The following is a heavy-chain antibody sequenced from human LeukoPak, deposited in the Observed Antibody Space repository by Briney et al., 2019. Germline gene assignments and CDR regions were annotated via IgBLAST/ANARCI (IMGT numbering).Heavy chain of an antibody. CDR3: ARDDCGNWFDP. Sequence: ASVKVSCKASGYTFTCCYMHWVRQAPGQGLEWMGWINPNSGGTNYAQKFQGRVTMTRDTSISTAYMELSRLRSDDTAVYYCARDDCGNWFDPWGQGTLVTVSS. V-gene: IGHV1-2*02. CDR2: INPNSGGT. J-gene: IGHJ5*02. D-gene: IGHD2-21*02. CDR1: GYTFTCCY.